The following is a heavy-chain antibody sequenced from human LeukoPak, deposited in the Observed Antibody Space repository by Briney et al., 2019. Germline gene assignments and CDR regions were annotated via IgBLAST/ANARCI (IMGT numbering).Heavy chain of an antibody. J-gene: IGHJ4*02. Sequence: PGGSLRLSCAVSGITLSNYGMSWVRQAPGKGLEWVAGISDSGGNTSYADSVKGRFTISRDNAKNTLYLQMNSLRAEDTAVYYCARGWLQDYWGQGTLVTVSS. CDR3: ARGWLQDY. V-gene: IGHV3-23*01. D-gene: IGHD5-24*01. CDR2: ISDSGGNT. CDR1: GITLSNYG.